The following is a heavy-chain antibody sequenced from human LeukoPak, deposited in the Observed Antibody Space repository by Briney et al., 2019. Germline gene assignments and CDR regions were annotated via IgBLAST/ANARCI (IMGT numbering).Heavy chain of an antibody. CDR2: IYYSGST. CDR3: ARHQGGSGSYYSLNNWFDP. Sequence: PSETLSLTCTVSGGSISSSSDDWGWIRQPRGKGLEWIGSIYYSGSTYYTPSPKSRLTISADTSKTQSSLKLSSLTAADTAVYYCARHQGGSGSYYSLNNWFDPWGQGTLLTVSS. V-gene: IGHV4-39*01. J-gene: IGHJ5*02. CDR1: GGSISSSSDD. D-gene: IGHD3-10*01.